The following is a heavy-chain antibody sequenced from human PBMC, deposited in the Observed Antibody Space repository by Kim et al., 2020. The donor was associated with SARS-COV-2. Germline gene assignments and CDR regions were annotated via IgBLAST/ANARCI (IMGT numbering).Heavy chain of an antibody. CDR1: GASIGSGAYS. Sequence: SETLSLTCDVSGASIGSGAYSWGWIRQSPGKGLEWIGYIYHAGSAYYSLSLKSRVSLSMDTSKNQISLKLTSVTAADTAVYFCVRGGPVGNFYYYMDVWG. CDR3: VRGGPVGNFYYYMDV. CDR2: IYHAGSA. D-gene: IGHD3-16*01. V-gene: IGHV4-30-2*06. J-gene: IGHJ6*03.